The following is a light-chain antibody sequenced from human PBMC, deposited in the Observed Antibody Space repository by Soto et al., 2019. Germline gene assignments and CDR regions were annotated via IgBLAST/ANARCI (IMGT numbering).Light chain of an antibody. CDR1: QSISSW. CDR3: QQLITYPQT. Sequence: DIQMTQSPSTLSASVGDRVTITCRASQSISSWLSWYQQKSGKAPNLLIDEASSLESGVPSRFSGSGSGTEFALAISSLQPEDFATYYCQQLITYPQTFGQGTKVDIK. V-gene: IGKV1-5*03. CDR2: EAS. J-gene: IGKJ1*01.